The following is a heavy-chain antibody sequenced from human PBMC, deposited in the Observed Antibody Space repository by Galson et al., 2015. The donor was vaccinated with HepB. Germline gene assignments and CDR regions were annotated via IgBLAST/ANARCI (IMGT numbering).Heavy chain of an antibody. Sequence: SLRLSCAASGFTISRYWMSWVRQAPGKGLEWVANINQDGREKYYVDSVKGRFTISRDNAKNSLYLQMNSLRAEDTAVYYCATYRGSGSYYYSFDYWGQGTLVTVSS. CDR2: INQDGREK. V-gene: IGHV3-7*01. CDR3: ATYRGSGSYYYSFDY. CDR1: GFTISRYW. D-gene: IGHD3-10*01. J-gene: IGHJ4*02.